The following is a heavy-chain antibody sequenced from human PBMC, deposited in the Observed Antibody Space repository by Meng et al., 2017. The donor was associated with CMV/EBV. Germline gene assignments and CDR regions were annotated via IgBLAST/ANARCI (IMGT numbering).Heavy chain of an antibody. J-gene: IGHJ4*02. CDR3: AKGPGYQAAKFYFDY. CDR1: GFNFETYA. CDR2: ISWNSGNV. D-gene: IGHD6-25*01. V-gene: IGHV3-9*01. Sequence: SLKISCTGSGFNFETYAMHWVWQAPGKGLEWVSSISWNSGNVGYADSVEGRFTISRDNAKKSVYLQMNSLRPEDTALYYCAKGPGYQAAKFYFDYWGQGTLVTVSS.